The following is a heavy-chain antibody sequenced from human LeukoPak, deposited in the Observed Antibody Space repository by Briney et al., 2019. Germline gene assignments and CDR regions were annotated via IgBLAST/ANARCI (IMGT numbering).Heavy chain of an antibody. CDR1: GGSISSYY. J-gene: IGHJ4*02. CDR2: IYYSGST. D-gene: IGHD5-12*01. V-gene: IGHV4-59*01. CDR3: AREVASAGLDY. Sequence: SETLSLTCTVSGGSISSYYWSWIRQPPGKGLEWIGYIYYSGSTNYNPSLKSRVTISVDTSKNQFSLKLSSVTAANTAVYYCAREVASAGLDYWGQGTLVTVSS.